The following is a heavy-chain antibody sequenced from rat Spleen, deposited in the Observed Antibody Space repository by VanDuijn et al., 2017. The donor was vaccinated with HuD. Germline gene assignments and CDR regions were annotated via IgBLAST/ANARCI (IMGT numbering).Heavy chain of an antibody. CDR1: GFIFSDHY. V-gene: IGHV5-7*01. CDR2: ISYDGSST. Sequence: EVQLVESGGGLVQPGRSLKLSCAASGFIFSDHYVAWVRQAPKKGLEWVATISYDGSSTYYRDSVKGRFTISRDNAKSTLYLQLDSLRSEDTATYYCARHNSGYGVMDAWGQGASVTVSS. J-gene: IGHJ4*01. D-gene: IGHD4-3*01. CDR3: ARHNSGYGVMDA.